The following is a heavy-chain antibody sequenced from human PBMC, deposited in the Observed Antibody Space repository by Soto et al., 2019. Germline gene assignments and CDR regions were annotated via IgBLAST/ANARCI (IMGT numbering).Heavy chain of an antibody. J-gene: IGHJ3*02. CDR1: GFTFDDYA. V-gene: IGHV3-9*01. Sequence: SLRLTCAASGFTFDDYAMHWVRQAPGKGLEWVSGISWNSGSIGYADSVKGRFTISRDNAKNSLYLQMNSLRAEDTALYYCAKDVDIVATSAFDIWGQGTMVT. D-gene: IGHD5-12*01. CDR3: AKDVDIVATSAFDI. CDR2: ISWNSGSI.